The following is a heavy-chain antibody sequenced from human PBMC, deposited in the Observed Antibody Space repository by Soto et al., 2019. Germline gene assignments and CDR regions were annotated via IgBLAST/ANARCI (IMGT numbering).Heavy chain of an antibody. V-gene: IGHV5-51*01. CDR2: IYPDDSES. J-gene: IGHJ4*02. CDR3: ARLNGYNYFDY. CDR1: WYRFDTYY. Sequence: PGESLKISWNGSWYRFDTYYIAWVRQMPGKGLEWMAIIYPDDSESTYSPSFRGQVTISVDKSIGTAFLQWRSLRASDTAIYYCARLNGYNYFDYWGQGPLVTVSS. D-gene: IGHD5-12*01.